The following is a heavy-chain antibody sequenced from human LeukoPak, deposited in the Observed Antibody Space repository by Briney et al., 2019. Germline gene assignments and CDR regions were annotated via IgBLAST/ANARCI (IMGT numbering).Heavy chain of an antibody. D-gene: IGHD5-24*01. J-gene: IGHJ5*02. V-gene: IGHV7-4-1*02. Sequence: ASVKVSCKASGYTFTSYAMNWVRQAPGQGLEWMGWINTNTGNPTYAQGFTGRFVFSLDTSVSTAYLQISSLKAEDTAVYYCARVWRGWLQLARKNNWFDPWGQGTLVTVSS. CDR3: ARVWRGWLQLARKNNWFDP. CDR1: GYTFTSYA. CDR2: INTNTGNP.